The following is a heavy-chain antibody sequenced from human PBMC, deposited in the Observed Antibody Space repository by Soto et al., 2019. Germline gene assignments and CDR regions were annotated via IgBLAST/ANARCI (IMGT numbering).Heavy chain of an antibody. CDR2: LWYDGSNK. CDR3: ARGSSGWYGYYYGMDV. CDR1: GFTFSSYG. V-gene: IGHV3-33*01. D-gene: IGHD6-19*01. Sequence: GGSLRLSCAASGFTFSSYGMHWVRQAPGKGLEWVAVLWYDGSNKYYADSVKGRFTISRDNSKNTLYLQMNSLRAEDTAVYYCARGSSGWYGYYYGMDVWGQGTTVTVSS. J-gene: IGHJ6*02.